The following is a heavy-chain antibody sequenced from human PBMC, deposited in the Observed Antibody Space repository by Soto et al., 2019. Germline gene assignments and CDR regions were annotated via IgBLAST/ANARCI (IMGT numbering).Heavy chain of an antibody. CDR2: IKQDGSEE. J-gene: IGHJ6*02. Sequence: GGSLRLSCVGSEFTFSSYWMSWVRQAPGKGLEWVANIKQDGSEENYLDSVRGRFTISRDNAKNSVYLQMNSLRAEDTAVYYCGRDMDVCGQGTTVTVSS. CDR3: GRDMDV. V-gene: IGHV3-7*01. CDR1: EFTFSSYW.